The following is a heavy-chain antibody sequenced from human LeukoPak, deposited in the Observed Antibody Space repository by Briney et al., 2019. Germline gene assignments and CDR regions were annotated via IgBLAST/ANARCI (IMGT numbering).Heavy chain of an antibody. CDR3: AREDNSSWDNWFDP. CDR2: INTNTGNP. V-gene: IGHV7-4-1*02. Sequence: GASVKVSCKASGYTFTSYAMNWVRQAPGQGLEWMGWINTNTGNPTYAQGFTGRFVFSLDTSVSTAYLQISSLKAEDTAVYYCAREDNSSWDNWFDPWGQGTLVTVSS. D-gene: IGHD6-13*01. J-gene: IGHJ5*02. CDR1: GYTFTSYA.